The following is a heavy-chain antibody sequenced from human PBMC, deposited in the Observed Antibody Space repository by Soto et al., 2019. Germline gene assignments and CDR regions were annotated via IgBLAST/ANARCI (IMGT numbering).Heavy chain of an antibody. J-gene: IGHJ5*02. V-gene: IGHV1-46*01. D-gene: IGHD6-19*01. Sequence: GASVKVSCKASGYTFTSYYMHWVRQAPGQGLEWMGIINPSGGSTSYAQKFQGRVTMTRDTSTSTVCMELSSLRSEDTAVYYCARDKQYSSGWSNWFDTWGQGTLVTVSS. CDR2: INPSGGST. CDR1: GYTFTSYY. CDR3: ARDKQYSSGWSNWFDT.